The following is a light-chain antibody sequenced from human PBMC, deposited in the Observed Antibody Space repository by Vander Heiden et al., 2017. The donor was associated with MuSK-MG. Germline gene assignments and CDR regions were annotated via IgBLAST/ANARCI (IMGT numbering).Light chain of an antibody. CDR1: QSVSSY. J-gene: IGKJ4*01. Sequence: EIVLTQSPATLSLSPGERATLSCRASQSVSSYLAWYQQKPSQAPRLLIYEASNRATGIPARFRGSGSGTDFTLTISSLDPEDFAVDYCQQRSSWSSLTFGGGTKVE. CDR3: QQRSSWSSLT. CDR2: EAS. V-gene: IGKV3-11*01.